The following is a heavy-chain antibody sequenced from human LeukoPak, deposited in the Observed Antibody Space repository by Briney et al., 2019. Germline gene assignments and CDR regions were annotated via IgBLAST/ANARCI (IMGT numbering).Heavy chain of an antibody. V-gene: IGHV3-9*01. CDR2: ISWNSGSI. CDR1: GFTFDDYA. D-gene: IGHD7-27*01. J-gene: IGHJ4*02. Sequence: GGSLRLSFAASGFTFDDYAMHWVRQAPGKGLEWVSGISWNSGSIGYADSVKGRFTISRDNAKNSLYLQMNSLRAEDTALYYCAKDKTGDPTAYFDYWGQGTLVTVSS. CDR3: AKDKTGDPTAYFDY.